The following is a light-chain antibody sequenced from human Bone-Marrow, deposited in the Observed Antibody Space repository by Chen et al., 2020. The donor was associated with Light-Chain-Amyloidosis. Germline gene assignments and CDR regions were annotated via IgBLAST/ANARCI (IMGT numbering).Light chain of an antibody. J-gene: IGLJ1*01. V-gene: IGLV2-14*01. Sequence: QSALPQPASVPGSPGPSITISCPGTSSDVGGNNHVSWYQQHPDKAPKLMIYEVTNRPSWVPDRFSGYKSDNTASLTISGLQTEDEADYFCSSYTITNTLVFGSGTRVTVL. CDR3: SSYTITNTLV. CDR2: EVT. CDR1: SSDVGGNNH.